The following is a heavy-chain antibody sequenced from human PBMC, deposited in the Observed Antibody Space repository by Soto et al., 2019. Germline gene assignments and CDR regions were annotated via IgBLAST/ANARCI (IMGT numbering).Heavy chain of an antibody. CDR2: IYYSGST. V-gene: IGHV4-30-4*01. Sequence: QVQLQESGPGLVKPSPTLSLTCTVSGGSISSGDYYWSWIRQPPGKGLEWIGYIYYSGSTYYNPSLKIRVIISVDTSKNQFSLKLRSVTAADTAVNYCARANSYFDYWGQGNLVSVPS. J-gene: IGHJ4*02. CDR1: GGSISSGDYY. CDR3: ARANSYFDY.